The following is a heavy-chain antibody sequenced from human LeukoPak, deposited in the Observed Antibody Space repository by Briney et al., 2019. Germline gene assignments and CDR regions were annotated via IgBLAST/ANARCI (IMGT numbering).Heavy chain of an antibody. Sequence: GALGLSCAAAGFTFSRYGLAWGRQAPGKGLEGVGGIWYDGSNKYYADSVKGRFTISRDNSKNTLYLQMNSLRAEDTAVYYCARDRLRMGATRLGVDYWGQGTLVTVSS. CDR3: ARDRLRMGATRLGVDY. CDR1: GFTFSRYG. J-gene: IGHJ4*02. V-gene: IGHV3-33*07. CDR2: IWYDGSNK. D-gene: IGHD1-26*01.